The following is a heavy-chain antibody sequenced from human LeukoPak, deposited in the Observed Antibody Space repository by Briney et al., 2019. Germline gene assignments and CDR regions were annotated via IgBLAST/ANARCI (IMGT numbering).Heavy chain of an antibody. J-gene: IGHJ4*02. CDR1: GFTLADYA. CDR3: AKDGRTAALVITTFDY. Sequence: GGSLRLSCATAGFTLADYAMSWVRQAPGKGLEWVSAISGGGGSTYYADSVKGRFTISRDNSKNTLYLQMNSLRAEDTAVYYCAKDGRTAALVITTFDYWGQGTLVTVSS. V-gene: IGHV3-23*01. CDR2: ISGGGGST. D-gene: IGHD3-22*01.